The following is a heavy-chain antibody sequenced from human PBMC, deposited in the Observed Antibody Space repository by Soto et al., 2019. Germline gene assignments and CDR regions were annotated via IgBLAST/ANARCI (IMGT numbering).Heavy chain of an antibody. D-gene: IGHD6-19*01. CDR2: IYWDDDK. Sequence: SGPTLVNPTQTLTLTCTFSGFSLSTSGVGVGWKHQPPGKALEWLALIYWDDDKRYSPSLKSRLTITKDTSKNQVVLTMTNMDPVDTATYYCAHRKSGYSSGWYRPQQVEFFDYWGQGTLVTVS. CDR3: AHRKSGYSSGWYRPQQVEFFDY. CDR1: GFSLSTSGVG. J-gene: IGHJ4*02. V-gene: IGHV2-5*02.